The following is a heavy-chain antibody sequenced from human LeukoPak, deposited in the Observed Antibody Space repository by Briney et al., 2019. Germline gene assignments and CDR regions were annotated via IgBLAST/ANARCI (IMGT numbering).Heavy chain of an antibody. V-gene: IGHV4-38-2*02. J-gene: IGHJ4*02. D-gene: IGHD3-3*01. Sequence: PSETLSLTCTVSGYSISSGYYCGWIRQPPGKGLEWIGSIYHSGSTYYNPSLKSRVTISVDTSKNQFSLKLSSVTAADTAVYYCARLNRYYDFWSGFDYWGQGTLVTVSS. CDR3: ARLNRYYDFWSGFDY. CDR2: IYHSGST. CDR1: GYSISSGYY.